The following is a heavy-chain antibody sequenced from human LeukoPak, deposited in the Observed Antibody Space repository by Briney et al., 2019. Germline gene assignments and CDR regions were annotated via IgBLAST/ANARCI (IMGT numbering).Heavy chain of an antibody. CDR2: IKQDGSEK. D-gene: IGHD6-19*01. CDR3: AGSLGYSSGWPFDY. J-gene: IGHJ4*02. Sequence: GGSLKLSCAASGFTFSSYWMSWVRQAPGKGLEWVANIKQDGSEKYYVDSVKGRFTISRDNSKNTLYLQMNSLRAEDTAVYYCAGSLGYSSGWPFDYWGQGTLVTVSS. V-gene: IGHV3-7*01. CDR1: GFTFSSYW.